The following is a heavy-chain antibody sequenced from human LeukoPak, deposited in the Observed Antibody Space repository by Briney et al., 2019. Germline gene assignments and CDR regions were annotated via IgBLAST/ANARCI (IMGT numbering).Heavy chain of an antibody. J-gene: IGHJ4*02. CDR3: ARHDSSGWSTVGTDY. Sequence: KPGESLRISCKGSGYSFTSYWISWARQMPGKGLEWMGRIDPSDSYTNYSPSFQGHVTISADKSISTAYLQWSSLKASDTAMYYCARHDSSGWSTVGTDYWGQGTLVTVSS. V-gene: IGHV5-10-1*01. D-gene: IGHD6-19*01. CDR2: IDPSDSYT. CDR1: GYSFTSYW.